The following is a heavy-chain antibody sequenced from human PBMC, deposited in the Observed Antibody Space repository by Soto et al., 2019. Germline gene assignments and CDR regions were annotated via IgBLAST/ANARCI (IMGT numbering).Heavy chain of an antibody. J-gene: IGHJ4*02. D-gene: IGHD1-1*01. CDR2: ISSSGDRV. Sequence: EAQLVESGGGLAKPGGSLRLCCAGSGITFSPYYMNWIRQAPGKGLEWVSSISSSGDRVFYADSVKGRFTISRDNAESSLYLQMESLRGEDRVVYYCAGTHDRLDYWGQGTLVTASS. CDR3: AGTHDRLDY. CDR1: GITFSPYY. V-gene: IGHV3-21*01.